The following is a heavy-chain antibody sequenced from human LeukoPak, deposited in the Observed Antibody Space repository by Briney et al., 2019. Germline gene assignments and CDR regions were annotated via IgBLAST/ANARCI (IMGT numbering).Heavy chain of an antibody. CDR3: TTSHDFWSGYDAFDI. V-gene: IGHV3-73*01. CDR2: IRSRSNSYAT. Sequence: GGSLKLSCAASGFTFSGAAMHWVRQASGKGLEWVGHIRSRSNSYATAYAASVKGRFTISRDDSKNTLYLQMNSLKTEDTAVYYCTTSHDFWSGYDAFDIWGQGTMVTVSS. J-gene: IGHJ3*02. CDR1: GFTFSGAA. D-gene: IGHD3-3*01.